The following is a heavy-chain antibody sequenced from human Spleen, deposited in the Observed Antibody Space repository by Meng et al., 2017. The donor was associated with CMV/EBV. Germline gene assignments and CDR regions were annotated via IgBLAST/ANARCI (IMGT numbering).Heavy chain of an antibody. J-gene: IGHJ3*02. CDR1: GYSFTGYW. Sequence: GESLKISCKGSGYSFTGYWIGWVRQMPGKGLEWMGIIYPGDSDTRYSPSVQGQVTISADKSISTAYLQWSRLKASDTAMYYCARQGVSWTYYRDDAFDIWGQGTMVTVSS. CDR2: IYPGDSDT. V-gene: IGHV5-51*01. CDR3: ARQGVSWTYYRDDAFDI. D-gene: IGHD1-26*01.